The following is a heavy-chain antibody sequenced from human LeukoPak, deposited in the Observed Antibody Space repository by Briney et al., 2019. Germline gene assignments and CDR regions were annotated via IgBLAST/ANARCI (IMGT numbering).Heavy chain of an antibody. V-gene: IGHV3-23*01. CDR2: ISGSGGST. D-gene: IGHD3-9*01. CDR3: AKGGYFDWFFDY. Sequence: SGGSLRPSCAASGFTFDDYAMHWVRQAPGKGLEWVSGISGSGGSTYYADSVKGRFTISRDNSKNTLYLQMNSLRAEDTAVYYCAKGGYFDWFFDYWGQGTLVTVSS. CDR1: GFTFDDYA. J-gene: IGHJ4*02.